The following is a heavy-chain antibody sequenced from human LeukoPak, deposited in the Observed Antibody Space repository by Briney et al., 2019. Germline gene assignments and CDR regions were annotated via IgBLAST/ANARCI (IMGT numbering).Heavy chain of an antibody. CDR2: FDPEDGET. CDR3: ASKEAEEWEPAYDAFDI. D-gene: IGHD1-26*01. V-gene: IGHV1-24*01. Sequence: ASVKVSCKVSGYTLTELSMHWVRQAPGKGLEWMGGFDPEDGETIYAQKFQGRVTITADESTSTAYMELSSLRSEDTAVYYCASKEAEEWEPAYDAFDIWGQGTMVTVSS. J-gene: IGHJ3*02. CDR1: GYTLTELS.